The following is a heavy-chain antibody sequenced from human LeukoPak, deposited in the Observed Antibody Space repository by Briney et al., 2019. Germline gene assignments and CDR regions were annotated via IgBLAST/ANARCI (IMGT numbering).Heavy chain of an antibody. Sequence: ASVKVSCKASGYTFTSFGVSWVRQAPGQGLEWVGWISVYNGNTDYAQKLQGRVTMTTDTSTSTAYMELRSLRSDDTAVYYCARAGQDPIPFDPWGQGTLVTVSS. CDR2: ISVYNGNT. J-gene: IGHJ5*02. CDR3: ARAGQDPIPFDP. CDR1: GYTFTSFG. V-gene: IGHV1-18*01.